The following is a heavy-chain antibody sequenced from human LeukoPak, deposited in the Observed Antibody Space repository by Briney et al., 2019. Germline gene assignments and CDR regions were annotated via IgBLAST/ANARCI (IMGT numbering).Heavy chain of an antibody. D-gene: IGHD6-13*01. J-gene: IGHJ4*02. Sequence: ASVKVSCKASGYTFTGYYIHWVRQAPGQGLEWMGWISLNSGDTNYAQKFQGWVTMTRDTSITTVYMELSRLRSDDTAVYYCARESLAADFHYWGQGTLVTVPS. CDR3: ARESLAADFHY. CDR2: ISLNSGDT. CDR1: GYTFTGYY. V-gene: IGHV1-2*04.